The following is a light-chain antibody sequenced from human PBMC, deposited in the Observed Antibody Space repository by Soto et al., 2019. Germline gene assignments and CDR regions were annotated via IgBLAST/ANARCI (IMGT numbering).Light chain of an antibody. V-gene: IGLV4-69*01. CDR1: SGHSSYA. CDR3: QTWGTGIVI. CDR2: VNSDGSH. J-gene: IGLJ2*01. Sequence: QLVLTQSPSASASLGASVKLTCTLSSGHSSYAIAWHQQQPEKGPRYLMKVNSDGSHSKGDGITDRFSGSSSGAERYLTISSLQSEDEADYYCQTWGTGIVIFGGGTKLTVL.